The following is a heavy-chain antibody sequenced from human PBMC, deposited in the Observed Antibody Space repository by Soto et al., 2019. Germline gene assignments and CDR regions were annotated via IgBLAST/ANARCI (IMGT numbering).Heavy chain of an antibody. CDR3: ARLSYSYGMDV. J-gene: IGHJ6*02. V-gene: IGHV4-39*01. CDR2: IYYSGST. Sequence: PSETLSLTCTVSGGSISSSSYYWGWIRQPPGKGLEWIGSIYYSGSTYYNPSLKSRVTISVDTSKNQFSLKLSSVTAADTAVYYCARLSYSYGMDVWGQGTTVTVSS. CDR1: GGSISSSSYY.